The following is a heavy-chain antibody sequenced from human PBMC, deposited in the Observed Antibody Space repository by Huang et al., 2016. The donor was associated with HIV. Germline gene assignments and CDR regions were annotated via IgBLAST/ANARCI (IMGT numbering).Heavy chain of an antibody. Sequence: QVQLQESGPGLVKPSQTLSLTCTVSGASISSGSYYWTWIRQPGGKGLEWVGHIYTSVSTNYNPSLKSRVTISIDTSKNHFSLRLNSVTAADTAVYYCATWPPGSQMRAFDIWGPGTMITVSS. CDR2: IYTSVST. V-gene: IGHV4-61*09. D-gene: IGHD2-15*01. J-gene: IGHJ3*02. CDR3: ATWPPGSQMRAFDI. CDR1: GASISSGSYY.